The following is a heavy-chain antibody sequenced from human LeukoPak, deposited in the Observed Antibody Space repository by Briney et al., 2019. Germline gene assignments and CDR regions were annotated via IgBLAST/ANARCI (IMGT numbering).Heavy chain of an antibody. CDR2: IYTSGST. D-gene: IGHD3-22*01. J-gene: IGHJ3*02. V-gene: IGHV4-4*07. CDR1: GGSISSYY. CDR3: AREGYYDSSGYSDFAFGI. Sequence: PSETLSLTCTVSGGSISSYYWSWIRQPAGKGLEWIGRIYTSGSTNYNPSLKSRVTMSVDTSKNQFSLKLSSVTAADTAVYYCAREGYYDSSGYSDFAFGIWGQGTMVTVSS.